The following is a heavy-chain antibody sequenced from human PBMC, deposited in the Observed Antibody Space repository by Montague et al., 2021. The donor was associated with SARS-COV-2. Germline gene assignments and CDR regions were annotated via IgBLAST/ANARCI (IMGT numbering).Heavy chain of an antibody. CDR1: GFTFSSYA. V-gene: IGHV3-30-3*01. D-gene: IGHD1-7*01. J-gene: IGHJ6*02. CDR3: ARGVETGTLFTYYYYGMDA. CDR2: ISYDGSNK. Sequence: SLRLSCAASGFTFSSYAMYWVRQAPGKGLEWVAVISYDGSNKYYADSVKGRFTISRDNSKNTLYVQMDSLRAEDTAVYYCARGVETGTLFTYYYYGMDAWGQGTTVTVSS.